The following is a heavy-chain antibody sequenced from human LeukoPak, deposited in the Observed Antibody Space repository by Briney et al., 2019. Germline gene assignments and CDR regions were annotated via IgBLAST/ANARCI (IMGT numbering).Heavy chain of an antibody. V-gene: IGHV1-8*01. Sequence: ASVKVSCKASGYTFTSYDINWVRQATGQGLEWRGWMNPNSGNTGYAQKFQGRVTMTRNTSISTAYMELSSLRSEDTAVYYCARGAEAFCGGDCYSRGMDVWGQGTTVTVSS. CDR2: MNPNSGNT. J-gene: IGHJ6*02. CDR3: ARGAEAFCGGDCYSRGMDV. D-gene: IGHD2-21*02. CDR1: GYTFTSYD.